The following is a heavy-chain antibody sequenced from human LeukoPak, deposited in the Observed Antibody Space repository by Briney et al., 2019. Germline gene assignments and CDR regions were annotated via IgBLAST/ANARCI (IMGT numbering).Heavy chain of an antibody. D-gene: IGHD2-8*01. CDR2: INLSGGST. CDR1: GYTFTSHY. Sequence: GAAVTVSCTASGYTFTSHYMHWVRQAPGQGMEWMGIINLSGGSTSYAQKFQGRVTMTRDTSTSTVYMELSSQRTEDTAVYYCARDSGVYVAFDYWGQGTLVTVSS. J-gene: IGHJ4*02. V-gene: IGHV1-46*01. CDR3: ARDSGVYVAFDY.